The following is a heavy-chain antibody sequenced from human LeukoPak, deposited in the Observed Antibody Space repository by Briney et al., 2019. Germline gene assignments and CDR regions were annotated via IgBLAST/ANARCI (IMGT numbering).Heavy chain of an antibody. V-gene: IGHV3-21*01. CDR2: ISSSSSYI. CDR3: ARGLFLADDY. Sequence: GGSLRLSCAASGFTFSSYSMNWVRQAPGKGLEWVSSISSSSSYIYYADSVKGRFTISRDNYKNTLYLQMDSLRAEDTAVYYCARGLFLADDYWGQGTLVTVSS. CDR1: GFTFSSYS. D-gene: IGHD3-3*01. J-gene: IGHJ4*02.